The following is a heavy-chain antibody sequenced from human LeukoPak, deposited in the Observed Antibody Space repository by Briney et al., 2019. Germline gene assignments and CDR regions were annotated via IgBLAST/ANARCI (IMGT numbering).Heavy chain of an antibody. Sequence: PGGSLRLSCAASGFTVSSYAMSWVRQAPGKGLEWVSAIRGSGGSTYYADSVKGRFTISRDNAKNTLHLQMNSLRAEDTALHYCATLSYDYYHDSGLQINWGQGTLVTVSS. V-gene: IGHV3-23*01. CDR3: ATLSYDYYHDSGLQIN. CDR1: GFTVSSYA. J-gene: IGHJ4*02. CDR2: IRGSGGST. D-gene: IGHD3-16*01.